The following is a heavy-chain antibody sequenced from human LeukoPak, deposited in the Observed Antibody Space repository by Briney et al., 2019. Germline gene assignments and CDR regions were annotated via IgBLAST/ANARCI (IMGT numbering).Heavy chain of an antibody. V-gene: IGHV4-39*02. D-gene: IGHD3-3*01. CDR1: GGSVCSGGFY. Sequence: PSETLSLTCSVSGGSVCSGGFYWRWIRQPPGKGLEWIGEINHSGSTNYNPSLESRVTISVETSKNHFSLKLSSVTAADTAVYYCASGQYYDLWSGYYVDWGQGTLVTVSA. CDR2: INHSGST. J-gene: IGHJ4*02. CDR3: ASGQYYDLWSGYYVD.